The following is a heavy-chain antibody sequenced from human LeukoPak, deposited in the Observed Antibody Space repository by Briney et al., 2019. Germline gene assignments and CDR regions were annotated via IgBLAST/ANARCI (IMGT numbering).Heavy chain of an antibody. CDR1: GYSFTNYW. V-gene: IGHV5-51*01. CDR3: ARQRDNPIIP. CDR2: IYPGDSDT. D-gene: IGHD5-24*01. Sequence: GESLKISCKGSGYSFTNYWIGWVRQMPGKGLEWMGIIYPGDSDTRYSPSFQGQVTISVDKSISTAYLQWSSLKAADTAIYYCARQRDNPIIPWGQGTLVTVSS. J-gene: IGHJ5*02.